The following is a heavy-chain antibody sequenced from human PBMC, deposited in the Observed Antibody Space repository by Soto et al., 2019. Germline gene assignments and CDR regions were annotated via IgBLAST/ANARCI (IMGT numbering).Heavy chain of an antibody. CDR2: ISGSGGST. D-gene: IGHD3-10*01. Sequence: EVQLLESGGGLVQPGGSLRLSCAASGFSFSSYAMSWVRQAPGKGLEWVSAISGSGGSTYYADSVKGRFTISRDNSKNTLYLQMNSLRAEDTAVYYCAKASGWFGEFDYWGQGTLVTVSS. CDR1: GFSFSSYA. V-gene: IGHV3-23*01. CDR3: AKASGWFGEFDY. J-gene: IGHJ4*02.